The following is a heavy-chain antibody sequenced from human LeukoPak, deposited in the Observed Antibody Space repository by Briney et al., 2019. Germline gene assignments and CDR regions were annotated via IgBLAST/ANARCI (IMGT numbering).Heavy chain of an antibody. V-gene: IGHV3-23*01. D-gene: IGHD3-10*01. CDR2: ISGSGGST. J-gene: IGHJ4*02. CDR3: AKDWDYYGSGSYSDY. Sequence: PGESLRLSCAASGFTFSSYAMRWVRQAPGKGLEWVSSISGSGGSTYYADSVKGRFTISRDNSKNTLYLQMNSLRAEDTAVYYCAKDWDYYGSGSYSDYWGQGTLVTVSS. CDR1: GFTFSSYA.